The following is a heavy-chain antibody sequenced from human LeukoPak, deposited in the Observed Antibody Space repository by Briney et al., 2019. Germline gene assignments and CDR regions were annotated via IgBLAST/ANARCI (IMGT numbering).Heavy chain of an antibody. CDR1: GASISGHY. D-gene: IGHD4-17*01. J-gene: IGHJ4*02. CDR2: IYYSGST. Sequence: KASETLSLTCTVSGASISGHYLTWLRQPPGKGLEWIGYIYYSGSTNYNPSLKSRVTISVDTSKNQFSLKLSSVTAADTAVYYCARDYGDYFDYWGQGTLVTVSS. CDR3: ARDYGDYFDY. V-gene: IGHV4-59*11.